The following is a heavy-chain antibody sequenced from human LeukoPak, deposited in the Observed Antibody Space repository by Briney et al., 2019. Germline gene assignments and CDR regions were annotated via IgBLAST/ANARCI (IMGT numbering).Heavy chain of an antibody. CDR2: ITPRGDMS. Sequence: GGSLRLSCAASGFTFDIYGINWVRQAPGKGLEWVSGITPRGDMSYYADSVKGRFTISRDNSKNTLYLQMNTLRAEDTAVYYCARPKYTSGWFRSYFNYWGQGTLVTVSS. J-gene: IGHJ4*02. CDR3: ARPKYTSGWFRSYFNY. CDR1: GFTFDIYG. D-gene: IGHD6-19*01. V-gene: IGHV3-23*01.